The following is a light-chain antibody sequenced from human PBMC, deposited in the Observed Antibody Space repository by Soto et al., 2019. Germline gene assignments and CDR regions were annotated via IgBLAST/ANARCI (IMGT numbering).Light chain of an antibody. J-gene: IGLJ2*01. Sequence: QSALTQPASVSGSPGQSITISCTGTSSDIGTYNLVSWYQQYPGEAPKLIIYEGSKWPPGVSDRFSGSNSGNTASLTISGLQAEDEADYYCSSYTSSSTLVVFGGGTKLTVL. CDR1: SSDIGTYNL. CDR3: SSYTSSSTLVV. CDR2: EGS. V-gene: IGLV2-14*02.